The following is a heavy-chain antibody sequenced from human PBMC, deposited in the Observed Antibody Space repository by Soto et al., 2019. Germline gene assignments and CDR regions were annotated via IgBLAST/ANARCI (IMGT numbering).Heavy chain of an antibody. V-gene: IGHV4-34*01. CDR3: ARLGIVVVAATRGYYYYMDV. J-gene: IGHJ6*03. CDR2: INHSGST. D-gene: IGHD2-15*01. CDR1: GGSFSGYY. Sequence: PSETQSLTCAVYGGSFSGYYWSWIRQPPGKGLEWIGEINHSGSTNYNPSLKSRVTISVDTSKNQFSLKLSSVTAADTAVYYCARLGIVVVAATRGYYYYMDVWGKGTTVTVSS.